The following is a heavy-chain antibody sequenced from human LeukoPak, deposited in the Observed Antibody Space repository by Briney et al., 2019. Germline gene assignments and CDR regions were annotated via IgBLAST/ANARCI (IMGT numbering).Heavy chain of an antibody. Sequence: GSLRLSCAASGFTFSSYAMSWVRQAPGKGLEWVSAISGSGGSTYYADSVKGRFTISRDNSKNTLYLQMNSLRAEDTAVYYCARDELGYCSSTSCRNYYYGMDVWGQGTTVTVSS. D-gene: IGHD2-2*01. CDR1: GFTFSSYA. CDR2: ISGSGGST. CDR3: ARDELGYCSSTSCRNYYYGMDV. J-gene: IGHJ6*02. V-gene: IGHV3-23*01.